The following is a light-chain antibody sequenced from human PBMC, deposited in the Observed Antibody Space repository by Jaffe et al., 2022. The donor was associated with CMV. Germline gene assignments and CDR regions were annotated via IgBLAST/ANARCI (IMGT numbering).Light chain of an antibody. Sequence: IVLTQSPGTLSLSPGERATLSCRASQSITGRYLDLAWYQQKPGQAPRLLIYGASSRATGIPDRFSGSGSGTDFTLTISRLEPEDFAVYYCHHYGISRYTFGQGTKLEIK. J-gene: IGKJ2*01. CDR3: HHYGISRYT. CDR1: QSITGRY. CDR2: GAS. V-gene: IGKV3-20*01.